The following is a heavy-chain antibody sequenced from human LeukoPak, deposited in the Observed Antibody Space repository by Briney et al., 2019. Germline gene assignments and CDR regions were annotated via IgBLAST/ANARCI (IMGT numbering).Heavy chain of an antibody. CDR3: ARCDWGIPNFDY. J-gene: IGHJ4*02. V-gene: IGHV3-7*01. D-gene: IGHD2-21*02. CDR2: IKQDGSEK. CDR1: GFTFDRYW. Sequence: GGSLRLSCAASGFTFDRYWMTWVRQAPGKGLEWVANIKQDGSEKYYVDSVKGRFTISRDNAKKSLYLQINSLSAEDTAVYYCARCDWGIPNFDYWGQGTLVTVSS.